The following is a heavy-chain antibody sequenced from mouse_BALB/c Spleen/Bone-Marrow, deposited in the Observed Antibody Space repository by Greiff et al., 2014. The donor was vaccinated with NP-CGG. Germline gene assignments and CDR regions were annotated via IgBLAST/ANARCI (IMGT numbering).Heavy chain of an antibody. Sequence: VQLQQSGPELATPGASVKMSCKASGYTFTTYWMHWIKQRPGQGLEWIGSINPNTDYTDYNQKFKDKATLTADKSSITAYMQLSSLTSEDSAVYYCARGLRDWYSDVWGAGTTIPVSS. D-gene: IGHD2-4*01. V-gene: IGHV1-4*01. CDR1: GYTFTTYW. CDR3: ARGLRDWYSDV. CDR2: INPNTDYT. J-gene: IGHJ1*01.